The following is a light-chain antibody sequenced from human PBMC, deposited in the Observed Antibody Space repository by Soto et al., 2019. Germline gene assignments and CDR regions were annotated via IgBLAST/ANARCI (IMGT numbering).Light chain of an antibody. Sequence: DVQMTQSLSTLSAYVGDRVPITCRASQSISSWLAWYQQKPGKAPKLLIYDASSLESGVPSRFSGSGSGTEFTLTISSLQPDDFATYYCQQYNSYSTFGQG. CDR1: QSISSW. CDR2: DAS. J-gene: IGKJ1*01. CDR3: QQYNSYST. V-gene: IGKV1-5*01.